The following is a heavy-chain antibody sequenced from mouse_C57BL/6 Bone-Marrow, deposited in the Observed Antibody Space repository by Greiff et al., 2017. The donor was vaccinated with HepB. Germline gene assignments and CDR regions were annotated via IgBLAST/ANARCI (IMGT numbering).Heavy chain of an antibody. CDR1: GYTFTSYW. J-gene: IGHJ3*01. CDR2: IYPGSGST. Sequence: QVQLQQPGAELVKPGASVKMSCKASGYTFTSYWITWVKQRPGQGLEWIGDIYPGSGSTNYNEKFKSKATLTVDTSSSTAYMQLSSLTSEDSAVYYCARGPPSTMVTTGFAYWGQGTLVTVSA. CDR3: ARGPPSTMVTTGFAY. V-gene: IGHV1-55*01. D-gene: IGHD2-2*01.